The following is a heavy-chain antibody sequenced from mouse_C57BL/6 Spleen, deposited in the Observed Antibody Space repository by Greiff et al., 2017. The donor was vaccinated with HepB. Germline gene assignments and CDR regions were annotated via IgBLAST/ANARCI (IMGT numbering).Heavy chain of an antibody. V-gene: IGHV1-26*01. CDR2: INSNNGGT. CDR3: AREDYYGSSYGGAMDY. Sequence: EVQLQQSGPELVKPGASVKISCKASGYTFTDYYMNWVKQSHGKSLEWIGDINSNNGGTSYNQKFKGKATLTVDKSSSTAYMELRSLTSEDSAVYYCAREDYYGSSYGGAMDYWGQGTSVTVSS. D-gene: IGHD1-1*01. CDR1: GYTFTDYY. J-gene: IGHJ4*01.